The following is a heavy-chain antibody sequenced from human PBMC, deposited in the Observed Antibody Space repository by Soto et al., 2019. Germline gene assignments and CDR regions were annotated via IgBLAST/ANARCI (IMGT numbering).Heavy chain of an antibody. CDR1: GFTFSSYA. J-gene: IGHJ4*02. D-gene: IGHD6-13*01. V-gene: IGHV3-23*01. CDR2: ISGSGDST. CDR3: ARRGPGTYFDY. Sequence: GGSLRLSCAASGFTFSSYAMNWVRQAPGKGLEWVSVISGSGDSTYYADSVKGRFTISRDNSKNTLYLQMNSLRTEDTAVYYCARRGPGTYFDYWGQGTLVTGSS.